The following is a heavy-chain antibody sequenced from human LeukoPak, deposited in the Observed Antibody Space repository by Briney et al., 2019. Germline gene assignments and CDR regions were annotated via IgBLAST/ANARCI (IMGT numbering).Heavy chain of an antibody. V-gene: IGHV3-7*01. J-gene: IGHJ4*02. CDR3: ARDMARWGST. D-gene: IGHD5-24*01. CDR1: GFTFSTSW. CDR2: IKQDGSEK. Sequence: GGSLRLSCAASGFTFSTSWMHWVRQAPGKGLEWVANIKQDGSEKYYVDSVKGRFTISRDNAKNSLYLQMNSLRAEDSAVYYCARDMARWGSTWDQGTLVTVSS.